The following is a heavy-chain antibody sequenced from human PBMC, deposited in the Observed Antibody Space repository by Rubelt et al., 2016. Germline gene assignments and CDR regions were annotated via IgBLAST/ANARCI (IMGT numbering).Heavy chain of an antibody. CDR1: GGSISSYY. CDR3: ARDGPTESPC. Sequence: QVQLQESGPGLVKPSETLSLTCTVSGGSISSYYWSWIRQPPGQGLEWIGYIYYSGSTTYNPPLKRRVTISVDTSKNHFSLKLSSVTAADTAVYYCARDGPTESPCWGQGTLVTVSS. J-gene: IGHJ4*02. CDR2: IYYSGST. V-gene: IGHV4-59*01. D-gene: IGHD4-11*01.